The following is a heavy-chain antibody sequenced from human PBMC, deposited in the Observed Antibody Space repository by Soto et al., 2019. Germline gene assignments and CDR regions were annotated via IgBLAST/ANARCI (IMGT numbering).Heavy chain of an antibody. CDR2: IYSGGST. V-gene: IGHV3-53*01. CDR3: ARTTYYDFWSGYLY. CDR1: GFTVSSNY. D-gene: IGHD3-3*01. Sequence: EVQLVESGGGLIQPGGSLRLSCAASGFTVSSNYMSWVRQAPGKGLEWVSVIYSGGSTYYADSMKGRFTISRDNSKNTLYLQMNSLRAEDTAVYYCARTTYYDFWSGYLYWGQGTTVTVSS. J-gene: IGHJ6*02.